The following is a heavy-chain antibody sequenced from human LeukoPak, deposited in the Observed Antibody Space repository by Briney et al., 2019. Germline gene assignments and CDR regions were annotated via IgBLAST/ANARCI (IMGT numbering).Heavy chain of an antibody. D-gene: IGHD6-13*01. Sequence: ASVKVSCTASGYTFTSYAMHWVRQAPGQRLEWMGRINAGNGNTKYSQKFQGRVTITRDTSASTAYMELSSLRSEDTAVYYCARVARYSSSWVQIDYWGQGTLVTVSS. CDR3: ARVARYSSSWVQIDY. CDR1: GYTFTSYA. CDR2: INAGNGNT. V-gene: IGHV1-3*01. J-gene: IGHJ4*02.